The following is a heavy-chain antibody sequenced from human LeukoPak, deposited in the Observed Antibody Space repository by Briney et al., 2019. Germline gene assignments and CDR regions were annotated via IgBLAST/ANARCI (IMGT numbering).Heavy chain of an antibody. Sequence: PGGSLRLSCAASGFTFSSCCMHWVRQVPGKELVWVARISGDGSSASYADSVKGRFTISRDNAKNTLYLQMSSLRVEDTAVYYCARVSSLTGTIYDSWGQGTLVTVSS. CDR2: ISGDGSSA. J-gene: IGHJ4*02. D-gene: IGHD1-7*01. CDR1: GFTFSSCC. CDR3: ARVSSLTGTIYDS. V-gene: IGHV3-74*01.